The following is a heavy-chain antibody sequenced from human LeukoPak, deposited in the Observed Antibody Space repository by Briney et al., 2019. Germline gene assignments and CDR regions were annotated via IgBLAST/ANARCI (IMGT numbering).Heavy chain of an antibody. CDR1: GFTFSSYS. CDR3: ARGAYYYDSSGYYYGGFDY. CDR2: ISSSSSYI. D-gene: IGHD3-22*01. Sequence: PGGSLRLSCAASGFTFSSYSMNWVRQAPGKGLEWVSSISSSSSYIYYADSVKGRFTISRDNAKNSLYLQMNSLRAEDTAVYYCARGAYYYDSSGYYYGGFDYWGQGTLVTVSS. J-gene: IGHJ4*02. V-gene: IGHV3-21*01.